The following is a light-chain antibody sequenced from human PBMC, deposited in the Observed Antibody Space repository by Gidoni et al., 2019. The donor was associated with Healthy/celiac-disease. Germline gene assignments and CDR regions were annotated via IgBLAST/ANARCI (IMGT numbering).Light chain of an antibody. Sequence: DIQMTQSPSSLSASVGDRVTITCRASQSISSYLNWYQQKPGKAPKLLIYAASSVQRGVPSRFSGSGAGTDFTLTISSLQPEDVATYNCQQSYSTPWTFGQGTKVEIK. V-gene: IGKV1-39*01. CDR3: QQSYSTPWT. CDR1: QSISSY. J-gene: IGKJ1*01. CDR2: AAS.